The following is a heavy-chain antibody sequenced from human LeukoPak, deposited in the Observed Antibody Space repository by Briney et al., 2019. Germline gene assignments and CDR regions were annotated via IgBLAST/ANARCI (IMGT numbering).Heavy chain of an antibody. V-gene: IGHV4-4*07. Sequence: PSETLSLTCTVSGGSISSYYWNWIRQPAGKGLEWIGRIYTSGSTNYNPSLKSRVTMSVDTSKNQFSLKLSSVTAADTAVYYCARDPSAVVTEYYFDYWGQGTLVTVSS. CDR3: ARDPSAVVTEYYFDY. D-gene: IGHD4-23*01. CDR1: GGSISSYY. CDR2: IYTSGST. J-gene: IGHJ4*02.